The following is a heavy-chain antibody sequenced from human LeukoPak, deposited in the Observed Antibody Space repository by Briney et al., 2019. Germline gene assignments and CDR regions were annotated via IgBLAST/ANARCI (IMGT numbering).Heavy chain of an antibody. J-gene: IGHJ3*02. CDR2: IYTSGST. D-gene: IGHD3-10*01. CDR3: ARQPGYYGSGTRGACGI. V-gene: IGHV4-4*07. CDR1: GYSISSGYY. Sequence: PSETLSLTCTVSGYSISSGYYWGWIRQPAGEGLQWIGRIYTSGSTNYTPSLKSRVTMSVDTSKNPFSLRLSSVTAADTAVYYCARQPGYYGSGTRGACGIGGQGTMVTVSS.